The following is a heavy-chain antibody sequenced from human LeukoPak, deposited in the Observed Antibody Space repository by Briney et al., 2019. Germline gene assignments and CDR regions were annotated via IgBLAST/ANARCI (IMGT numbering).Heavy chain of an antibody. J-gene: IGHJ6*03. D-gene: IGHD6-19*01. CDR3: ARHVSAYSSGLPYYMDV. CDR2: IYYSGST. V-gene: IGHV4-59*08. CDR1: GGSISSYY. Sequence: SETLSLTCTVSGGSISSYYWSWIRQPPGKGLEWIGYIYYSGSTNYNPSLKSRVTISVDTSKNQFSLKLSSVTAADTAVFYCARHVSAYSSGLPYYMDVWGKGTTVTVSS.